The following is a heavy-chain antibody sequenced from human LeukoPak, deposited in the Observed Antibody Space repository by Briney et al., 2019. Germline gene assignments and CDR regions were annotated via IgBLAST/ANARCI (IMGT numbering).Heavy chain of an antibody. J-gene: IGHJ3*02. Sequence: GVSLRLSCAASALTLSSYSMNWFRQAPGKGLEWVSSISSSSSYIYYADSVKGRFTISRDNAKNSLYLQMNSLRAEDTAVYYCARGGYYWEHAFDIWGQGTMVTVSS. CDR1: ALTLSSYS. CDR2: ISSSSSYI. D-gene: IGHD2-8*01. V-gene: IGHV3-21*01. CDR3: ARGGYYWEHAFDI.